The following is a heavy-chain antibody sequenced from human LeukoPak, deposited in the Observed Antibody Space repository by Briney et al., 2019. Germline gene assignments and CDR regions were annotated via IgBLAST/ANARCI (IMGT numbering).Heavy chain of an antibody. Sequence: SETLSLACAVYGGSFSGYYWSWIRQPPGKGLEWIGEINHSGSTNYNPSLESRVTISVDTSKNQFSLKLSSVTAADTAVYYCARGAGSMDMDVWGKGTTVTVSS. V-gene: IGHV4-34*01. CDR1: GGSFSGYY. D-gene: IGHD2-2*01. CDR2: INHSGST. J-gene: IGHJ6*03. CDR3: ARGAGSMDMDV.